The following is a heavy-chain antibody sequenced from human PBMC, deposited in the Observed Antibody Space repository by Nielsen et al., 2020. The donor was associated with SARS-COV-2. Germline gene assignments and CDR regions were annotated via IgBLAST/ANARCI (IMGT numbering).Heavy chain of an antibody. J-gene: IGHJ6*02. CDR1: GYTFTSYA. CDR3: AAESRWSGMDV. D-gene: IGHD2-15*01. Sequence: ASVKVSCKASGYTFTSYAMHWVRQAPGQRLEWMGWINAGNGNTKYSQKFQGRVTITRDTSASTAYMELSSLRFDDTAIYYCAAESRWSGMDVWGQGTTVTVSS. V-gene: IGHV1-3*01. CDR2: INAGNGNT.